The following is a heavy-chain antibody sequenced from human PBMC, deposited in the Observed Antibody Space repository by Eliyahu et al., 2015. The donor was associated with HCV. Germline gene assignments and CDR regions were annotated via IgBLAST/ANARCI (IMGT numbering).Heavy chain of an antibody. CDR1: GYTFTSYY. CDR2: INPSGGST. D-gene: IGHD6-19*01. Sequence: QVQLVQSGAEVKKPGASVKVSCKASGYTFTSYYMHWVRQAPGQGLEWMGIINPSGGSTSYAQKFQGRVTMTRDTSTSTVYMELSSLRSEDTAVYYCASQAYSSGPKGGSFDYWGQGTLVTVSS. CDR3: ASQAYSSGPKGGSFDY. J-gene: IGHJ4*02. V-gene: IGHV1-46*01.